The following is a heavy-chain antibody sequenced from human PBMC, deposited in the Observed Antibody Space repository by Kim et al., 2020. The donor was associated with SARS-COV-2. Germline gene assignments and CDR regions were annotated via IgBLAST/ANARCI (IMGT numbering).Heavy chain of an antibody. CDR2: FDPEDGET. CDR1: GYTLTELS. CDR3: ATALQLPTPTPGYYYYYGMDV. V-gene: IGHV1-24*01. D-gene: IGHD2-2*01. J-gene: IGHJ6*02. Sequence: ASVKVSCKVSGYTLTELSMHWVRQAPGKGLEWMGGFDPEDGETIYAQKFQGRVTMTEDTSTDTAYMELSSLRSEDTAVYYCATALQLPTPTPGYYYYYGMDVWGQGTTVTVSS.